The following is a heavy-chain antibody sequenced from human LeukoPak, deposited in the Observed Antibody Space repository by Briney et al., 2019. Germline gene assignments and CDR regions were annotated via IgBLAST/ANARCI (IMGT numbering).Heavy chain of an antibody. CDR1: VFRFVDYW. CDR3: AKVRDRRDGYNFYFYYYMDV. D-gene: IGHD5-24*01. J-gene: IGHJ6*03. Sequence: GESLRLSCAASVFRFVDYWMNWVRQAPGKGLEWVANIKQDGSETAYVESVRSRFTISRDNTKKSLCLQMNSLRVEDTAVYYCAKVRDRRDGYNFYFYYYMDVWGKGTTVSVSS. CDR2: IKQDGSET. V-gene: IGHV3-7*01.